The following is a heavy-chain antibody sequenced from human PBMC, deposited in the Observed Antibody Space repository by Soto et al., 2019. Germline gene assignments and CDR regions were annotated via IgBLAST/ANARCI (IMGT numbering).Heavy chain of an antibody. CDR1: GGTFSSYA. D-gene: IGHD6-19*01. Sequence: QVQLVQSGAEVKKPGSSVKVSCKASGGTFSSYAISWVRQAPGQGLEWMGGIIPIFGTANYAQKFQGRVTITADESTSPAYMELSSLSSEDTAVYYCARGTLGQWLVAGRREGSVKWFDPWGQGTLVTVSS. J-gene: IGHJ5*02. CDR3: ARGTLGQWLVAGRREGSVKWFDP. V-gene: IGHV1-69*01. CDR2: IIPIFGTA.